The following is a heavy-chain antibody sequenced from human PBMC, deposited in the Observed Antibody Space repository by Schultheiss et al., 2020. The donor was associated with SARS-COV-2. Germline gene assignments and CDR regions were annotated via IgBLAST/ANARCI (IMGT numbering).Heavy chain of an antibody. D-gene: IGHD6-19*01. CDR1: GYSFTSYW. CDR3: ARASSGWHRWPYYYYGMDV. V-gene: IGHV5-51*01. CDR2: IYPGDSDT. Sequence: GESLKISCKGSGYSFTSYWIGWVRQMPGKGLEWMGIIYPGDSDTRYSPSFQGQVTISADKSISTAYLQWSSLKASDTAMYYCARASSGWHRWPYYYYGMDVWGQGTTVTVSS. J-gene: IGHJ6*02.